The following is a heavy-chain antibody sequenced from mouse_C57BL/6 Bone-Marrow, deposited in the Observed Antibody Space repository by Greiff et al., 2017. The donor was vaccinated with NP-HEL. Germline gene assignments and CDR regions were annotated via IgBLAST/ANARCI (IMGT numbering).Heavy chain of an antibody. CDR1: GYTFTSYW. CDR2: IDPSDSYT. Sequence: VQLQQPGAELVMPGASVKLSCKASGYTFTSYWMHWVKQRPGQGLEWIGEIDPSDSYTNYNQKFKGKSTLTVDKSSSTAYMQLSSLTSEDSAVYYCARERSPYYLAYWGQGTLVTVSA. J-gene: IGHJ3*01. V-gene: IGHV1-69*01. CDR3: ARERSPYYLAY. D-gene: IGHD2-10*01.